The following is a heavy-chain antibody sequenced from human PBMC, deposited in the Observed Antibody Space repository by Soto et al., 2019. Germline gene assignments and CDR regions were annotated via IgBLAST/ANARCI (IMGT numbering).Heavy chain of an antibody. J-gene: IGHJ2*01. Sequence: QVQLQESGPGLVKPSGTLSLTCAVSSGSISSSNWWSWVRQPPGKGLEWIGEIYHSGSTNYNPSLKSRVNISVDKSKNQFSLKLSSVTAADTAVYYWAARGYCSSTSCSDGYFDLWGRGTLVTVSS. CDR2: IYHSGST. CDR1: SGSISSSNW. V-gene: IGHV4-4*02. D-gene: IGHD2-2*01. CDR3: AARGYCSSTSCSDGYFDL.